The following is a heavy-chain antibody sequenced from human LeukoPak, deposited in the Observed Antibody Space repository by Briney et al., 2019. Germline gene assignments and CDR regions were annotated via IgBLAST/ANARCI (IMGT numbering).Heavy chain of an antibody. Sequence: PGGSLRLSCAASGFTSSSYAMNWVRQAPGTGLEWVSAISGSGGGTYYADSVKGRFTISRDNSKNTLYLQMNSLRAEDTAVYYCANEYGDYSMRWGQGTLVTVSS. CDR1: GFTSSSYA. V-gene: IGHV3-23*01. J-gene: IGHJ4*02. D-gene: IGHD4-17*01. CDR2: ISGSGGGT. CDR3: ANEYGDYSMR.